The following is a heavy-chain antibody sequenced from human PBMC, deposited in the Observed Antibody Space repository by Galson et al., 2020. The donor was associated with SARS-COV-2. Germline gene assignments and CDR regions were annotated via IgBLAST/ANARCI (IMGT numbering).Heavy chain of an antibody. V-gene: IGHV3-11*01. CDR1: GFTFSDFH. Sequence: GGSLRLSCAASGFTFSDFHMTWVRQTPGKGLEWVSYIRSSGSSIYYADSVKGRFTISRDNAKNSLYLQMNSLRVEDTAMYYCAGLRCPTAASCGVDIWGQGTMVTVSS. CDR3: AGLRCPTAASCGVDI. CDR2: IRSSGSSI. D-gene: IGHD2-21*01. J-gene: IGHJ3*02.